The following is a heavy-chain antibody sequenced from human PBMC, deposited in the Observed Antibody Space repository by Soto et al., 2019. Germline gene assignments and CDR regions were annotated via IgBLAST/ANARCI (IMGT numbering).Heavy chain of an antibody. D-gene: IGHD2-15*01. J-gene: IGHJ3*02. Sequence: EVQLVESGGGLVQPGGSLKLSCAASGFTFSGAAMHWVRQASGKGLEWVGRVRSKGNNYATVYSASLRGRFTISRDDAKNMAYLQMNSLKTEDTAVYYCARQDPLGAVETDAFDMWGQGTMVTVSS. CDR2: VRSKGNNYAT. V-gene: IGHV3-73*01. CDR3: ARQDPLGAVETDAFDM. CDR1: GFTFSGAA.